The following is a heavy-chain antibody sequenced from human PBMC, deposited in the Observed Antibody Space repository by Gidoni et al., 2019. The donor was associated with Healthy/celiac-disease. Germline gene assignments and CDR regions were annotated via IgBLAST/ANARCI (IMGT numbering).Heavy chain of an antibody. CDR1: GGTFSSYA. CDR3: ARPRYCSSTSCYSYFDY. J-gene: IGHJ4*02. Sequence: QVQLVQSGAEVKKPGSSVTVSCKASGGTFSSYAIRWVRQAPGQGLEWMGGIIPILCTANYAQKFQGRVTITADESTRTAYMDLSSLRSEDTAVYYCARPRYCSSTSCYSYFDYWGQGTLVTVSA. V-gene: IGHV1-69*01. CDR2: IIPILCTA. D-gene: IGHD2-2*02.